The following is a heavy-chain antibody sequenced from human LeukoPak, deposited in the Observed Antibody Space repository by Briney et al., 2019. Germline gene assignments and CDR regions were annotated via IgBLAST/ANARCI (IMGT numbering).Heavy chain of an antibody. CDR1: GFTFSSYG. V-gene: IGHV3-33*01. CDR2: IWYDGSNK. J-gene: IGHJ4*02. Sequence: GGSLRLSCAASGFTFSSYGMHWVRQAPGKGLEWVAVIWYDGSNKYYADSVKGRFTISRDNSKNTLYLQMSSLRAEDTAVYYCARDRGSGWYYFDYWGQGTLVTVSS. D-gene: IGHD6-19*01. CDR3: ARDRGSGWYYFDY.